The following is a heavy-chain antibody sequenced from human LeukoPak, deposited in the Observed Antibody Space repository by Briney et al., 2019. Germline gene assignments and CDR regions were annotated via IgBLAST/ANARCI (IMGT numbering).Heavy chain of an antibody. V-gene: IGHV4-61*02. CDR3: AREKIGYYDSSGRGWFDP. Sequence: SQTLSLTCTVSGGSITSVSYSWSWIRQPAGKGLEWIGRIYSSGSTNYNPSLKSRVTISVDTSKKQFSLKLNSVTAADTAVYYCAREKIGYYDSSGRGWFDPWGQGTLVTVSS. D-gene: IGHD3-22*01. CDR2: IYSSGST. CDR1: GGSITSVSYS. J-gene: IGHJ5*02.